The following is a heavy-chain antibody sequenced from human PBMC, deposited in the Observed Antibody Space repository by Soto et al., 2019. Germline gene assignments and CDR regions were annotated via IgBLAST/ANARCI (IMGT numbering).Heavy chain of an antibody. CDR3: ARRTDDAKSRFDP. V-gene: IGHV3-23*01. D-gene: IGHD1-1*01. J-gene: IGHJ5*02. Sequence: GSLRLYCAASVFTFSSYAMSWVRQAPGKGLEWVSAIHPGGDTFYADSVKGRFSFSRDNSKNTVYLQMNTLRVKDTPVYYCARRTDDAKSRFDPWGQGTLVTVSS. CDR1: VFTFSSYA. CDR2: IHPGGDT.